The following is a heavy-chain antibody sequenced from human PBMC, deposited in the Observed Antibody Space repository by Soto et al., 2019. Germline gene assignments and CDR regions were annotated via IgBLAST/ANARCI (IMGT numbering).Heavy chain of an antibody. CDR3: AKDIGQLGFLY. CDR1: GFTFSSYG. D-gene: IGHD5-18*01. CDR2: ISYDGSNR. J-gene: IGHJ4*02. Sequence: PVGSLRLSCAASGFTFSSYGMRWVRQAPGKGLEWVAVISYDGSNRYYADSVKGRFTIPRDNSKNALYLQMNSLRAEDTAVYYCAKDIGQLGFLYWGQGTLVTVSS. V-gene: IGHV3-30*18.